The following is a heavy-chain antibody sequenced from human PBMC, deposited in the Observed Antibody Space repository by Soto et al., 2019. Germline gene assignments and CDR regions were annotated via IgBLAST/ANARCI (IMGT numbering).Heavy chain of an antibody. CDR2: INGGGSST. V-gene: IGHV3-23*01. Sequence: PGGSLRLSCGGSGFTFSRFPMSWFRQAPGKGLEWVAGINGGGSSTSYADSVQGRFTISRDNSKNTLYLQMNSLRAEDTAVYYCAKDPHLYIGYDSRTPYFFDYRAQGSPVTVSS. J-gene: IGHJ4*02. D-gene: IGHD5-12*01. CDR3: AKDPHLYIGYDSRTPYFFDY. CDR1: GFTFSRFP.